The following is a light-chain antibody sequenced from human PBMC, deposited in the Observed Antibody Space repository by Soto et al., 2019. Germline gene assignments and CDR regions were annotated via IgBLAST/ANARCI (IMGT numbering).Light chain of an antibody. V-gene: IGKV3-15*01. J-gene: IGKJ2*01. CDR3: EQYNSGPVYT. Sequence: EIVMTQSAATLAVSPGERVTLSCRASESVRRNLAWYQQKPGQAPRLLLSGASMRATNIPARFSGSGSETEFTLTISSLQSEDFAVYYCEQYNSGPVYTFGQGTKLEIK. CDR2: GAS. CDR1: ESVRRN.